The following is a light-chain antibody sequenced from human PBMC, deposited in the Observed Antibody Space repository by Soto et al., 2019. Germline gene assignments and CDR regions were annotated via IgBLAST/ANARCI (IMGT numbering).Light chain of an antibody. J-gene: IGKJ5*01. V-gene: IGKV3-11*01. CDR1: RRVSSY. Sequence: ETVLTQSPATLSLSPGDRATLSCRASRRVSSYLAWYQQKAGQALRLLIYDASNRAAGTPARFSGSGSGTDFTLTISSLEPEDFAVYYCQHRAIWPVSFGQGTRLEIK. CDR3: QHRAIWPVS. CDR2: DAS.